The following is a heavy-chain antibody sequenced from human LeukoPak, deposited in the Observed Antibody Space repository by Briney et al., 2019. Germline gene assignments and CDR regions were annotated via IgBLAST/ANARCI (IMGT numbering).Heavy chain of an antibody. D-gene: IGHD3-10*01. J-gene: IGHJ4*02. V-gene: IGHV3-53*01. CDR3: ARAKPKNMVRGLIMRRESRYYFDY. CDR1: GYTFTSYG. CDR2: IYSGGST. Sequence: GASVKVSCKASGYTFTSYGISWVRQAPGKGLEWVSVIYSGGSTYYADSVKGRFTISRDNSKSTLYIQMNSLRAEDTAVYYCARAKPKNMVRGLIMRRESRYYFDYWGQGTLVTVSS.